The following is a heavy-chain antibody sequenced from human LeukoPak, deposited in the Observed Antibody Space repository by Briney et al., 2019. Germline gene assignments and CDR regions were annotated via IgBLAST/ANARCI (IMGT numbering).Heavy chain of an antibody. Sequence: GGSLRLSCAASGFTFSDYYMSWIRQAPGKGLEWVSYISSSSSDTNYADSVKGQFTISRDNAKKSLYLQMNSLRAEDTAVYYCARGSRTIQLGDDYWGQGTLVTVSS. CDR1: GFTFSDYY. J-gene: IGHJ4*02. D-gene: IGHD5-24*01. CDR3: ARGSRTIQLGDDY. CDR2: ISSSSSDT. V-gene: IGHV3-11*06.